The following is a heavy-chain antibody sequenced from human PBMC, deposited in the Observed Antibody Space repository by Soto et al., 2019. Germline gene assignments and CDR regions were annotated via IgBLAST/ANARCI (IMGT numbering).Heavy chain of an antibody. Sequence: PGGSLRLSCAASGFTFSDYYMSWIRQAPGKGLEWVSYISSSSSTIYYADSVKGRFTISRDNAKNSLYLQMNSLRDEDTAVYYCARESAALNWFDPWGQGTLVTVSS. CDR1: GFTFSDYY. D-gene: IGHD2-2*01. J-gene: IGHJ5*02. V-gene: IGHV3-11*04. CDR2: ISSSSSTI. CDR3: ARESAALNWFDP.